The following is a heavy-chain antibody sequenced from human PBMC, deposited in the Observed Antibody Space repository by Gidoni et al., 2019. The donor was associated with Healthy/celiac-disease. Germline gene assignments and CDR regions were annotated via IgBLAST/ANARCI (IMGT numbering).Heavy chain of an antibody. CDR3: VKDSDSGSYWYFDL. CDR2: ISSNGGST. D-gene: IGHD1-26*01. CDR1: GFTFRSYA. V-gene: IGHV3-64D*06. Sequence: EVQLVESGGGLVQPGGSLRLSCSASGFTFRSYAMHWFRQAPGKGLEYVSAISSNGGSTYYADYVKGRFTISRDNSKNTLYLQMSSLRAEDTAVYYCVKDSDSGSYWYFDLWGRGTLVTVSS. J-gene: IGHJ2*01.